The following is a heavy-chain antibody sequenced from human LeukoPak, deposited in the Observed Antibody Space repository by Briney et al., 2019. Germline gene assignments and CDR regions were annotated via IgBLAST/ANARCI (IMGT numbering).Heavy chain of an antibody. Sequence: SPTLSLTCAISGDSVSSNSVAWNWIRQSPSRGLEWLGRTYYRSKWYSDYAVSIKGRITIKPDTSKNQFSLQLNSVTPEDTAVYYCARIGGDYSYGMDVWGQGTTVTVSS. CDR1: GDSVSSNSVA. J-gene: IGHJ6*02. D-gene: IGHD2-21*01. CDR2: TYYRSKWYS. CDR3: ARIGGDYSYGMDV. V-gene: IGHV6-1*01.